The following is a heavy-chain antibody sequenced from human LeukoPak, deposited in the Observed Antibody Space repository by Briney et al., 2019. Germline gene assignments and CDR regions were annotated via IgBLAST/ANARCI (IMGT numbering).Heavy chain of an antibody. V-gene: IGHV3-48*01. CDR1: GFTVSSNS. CDR3: ARDVALHHRSGIFDY. Sequence: HPGGSLRLSCTVSGFTVSSNSMNWVRQAPGKGLEWVSYISTSTNTIHYADSVKGRFTISRDNAKNSLFLQMNSLRVEDTAVYYCARDVALHHRSGIFDYWGQGALVTVSS. CDR2: ISTSTNTI. J-gene: IGHJ4*02. D-gene: IGHD3-22*01.